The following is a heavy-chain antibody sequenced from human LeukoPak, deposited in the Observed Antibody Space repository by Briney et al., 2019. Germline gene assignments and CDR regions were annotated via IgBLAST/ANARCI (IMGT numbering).Heavy chain of an antibody. CDR3: ARGIAARSNSGWFDP. CDR2: IYYSGST. Sequence: SETLSLTCTVSGGSISSHYWSWIRQPPGKGLEWIGYIYYSGSTNYNPSLKGRVTISVDTSKNQFSLKLSSVTAADTAVYYCARGIAARSNSGWFDPWGQGTLVTVSS. V-gene: IGHV4-59*11. J-gene: IGHJ5*02. CDR1: GGSISSHY. D-gene: IGHD6-6*01.